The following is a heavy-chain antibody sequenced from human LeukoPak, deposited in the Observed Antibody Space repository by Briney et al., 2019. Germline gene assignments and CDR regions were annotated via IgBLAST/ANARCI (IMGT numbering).Heavy chain of an antibody. CDR3: ARGHESSSWHDAFDI. J-gene: IGHJ3*02. D-gene: IGHD6-13*01. Sequence: GASVKVSCKASGYTFTSYDINWVRRATGQGLEWMGWMNPNSGNTGYAQKFQGRVTMTRNTSISTAYMELSSLRSEDTAVYYCARGHESSSWHDAFDIWGQGTMVTVSS. CDR2: MNPNSGNT. CDR1: GYTFTSYD. V-gene: IGHV1-8*01.